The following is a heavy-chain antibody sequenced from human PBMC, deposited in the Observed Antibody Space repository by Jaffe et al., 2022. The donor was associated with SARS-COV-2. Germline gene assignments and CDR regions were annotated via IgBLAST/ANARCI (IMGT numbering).Heavy chain of an antibody. Sequence: QVQLVQSGAEVKKPGASVKVSCKASGYTFTSYDINWVRQATGQGLEWMGWMNPNSGNTGYAQKFQGRVTMTRNTSISTAYMELSSLRSEDTAVYYCARAQTYYDFWSGYYDYGMDVWGQGTTVTVSS. CDR1: GYTFTSYD. CDR2: MNPNSGNT. J-gene: IGHJ6*02. V-gene: IGHV1-8*01. D-gene: IGHD3-3*01. CDR3: ARAQTYYDFWSGYYDYGMDV.